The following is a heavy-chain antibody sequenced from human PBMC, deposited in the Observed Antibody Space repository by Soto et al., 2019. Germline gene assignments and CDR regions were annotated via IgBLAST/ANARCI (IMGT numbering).Heavy chain of an antibody. Sequence: TGGPMRLSCAAAGVNFPSHSMNCVRKNPGKGLEWVSSISSTTNYIYYADSMKGRFTVSRDNAKNSVYLEMNSLRAEDTAVYYCARESEDLTSNFDYWVQGTLVPVSS. CDR3: ARESEDLTSNFDY. J-gene: IGHJ4*02. V-gene: IGHV3-21*01. CDR2: ISSTTNYI. CDR1: GVNFPSHS.